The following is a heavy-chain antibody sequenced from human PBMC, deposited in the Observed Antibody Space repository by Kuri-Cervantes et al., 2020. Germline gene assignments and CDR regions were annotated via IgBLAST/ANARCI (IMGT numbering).Heavy chain of an antibody. CDR2: IKQDGSET. CDR3: ARDGRGWTSSCYLDYDYYGMDV. Sequence: GESLKISCAASGFTFGNCWMNWVRQAPGKGLEWVATIKQDGSETYYLDSLRGRFTISRDNAKNSLYLQMNSLRAEDTAVYYCARDGRGWTSSCYLDYDYYGMDVWGQGTTVTVSS. V-gene: IGHV3-7*01. J-gene: IGHJ6*02. CDR1: GFTFGNCW. D-gene: IGHD6-13*01.